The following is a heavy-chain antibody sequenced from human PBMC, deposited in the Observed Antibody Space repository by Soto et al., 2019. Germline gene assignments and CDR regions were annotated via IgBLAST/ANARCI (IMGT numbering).Heavy chain of an antibody. CDR3: ARVDYSYGYGYFDY. CDR1: GGSVNIGNYY. Sequence: SETLSLTCTVSGGSVNIGNYYWSWIRQPPGKGLEWIGYIYYSGSTNYNPSLKSRVTISVDTSKNQFSLNLSSVTAADTAVYYCARVDYSYGYGYFDYWGQGTLVTVSS. D-gene: IGHD5-18*01. V-gene: IGHV4-61*01. J-gene: IGHJ4*02. CDR2: IYYSGST.